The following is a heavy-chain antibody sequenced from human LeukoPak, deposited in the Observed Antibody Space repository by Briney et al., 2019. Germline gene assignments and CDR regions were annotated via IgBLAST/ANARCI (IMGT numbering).Heavy chain of an antibody. CDR1: GYTFTNYY. CDR3: ARGRYSSGWYYTFDI. V-gene: IGHV1-46*01. J-gene: IGHJ3*02. D-gene: IGHD6-19*01. CDR2: INPSGDSK. Sequence: ASVKVSCKASGYTFTNYYMHWMRQAPGQGLEWMGIINPSGDSKTYAQNFQGRVTMTSDTATSTVYMELSSLRSEDTAVYYCARGRYSSGWYYTFDIWGQGTMVTVSS.